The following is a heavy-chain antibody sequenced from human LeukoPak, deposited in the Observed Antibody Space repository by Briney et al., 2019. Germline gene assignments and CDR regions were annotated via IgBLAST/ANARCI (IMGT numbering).Heavy chain of an antibody. D-gene: IGHD1-1*01. CDR1: GYTFTGYY. Sequence: GASVKVSCKASGYTFTGYYMHWVRQAPGQGLEWMGWINPNSGGTNYAQKFQGRVTMTRDTSISTAYMELSRLRSDDTAVYYCARAGRLERRRYYYYYMDVWGKGTTVTVSS. CDR3: ARAGRLERRRYYYYYMDV. CDR2: INPNSGGT. J-gene: IGHJ6*03. V-gene: IGHV1-2*02.